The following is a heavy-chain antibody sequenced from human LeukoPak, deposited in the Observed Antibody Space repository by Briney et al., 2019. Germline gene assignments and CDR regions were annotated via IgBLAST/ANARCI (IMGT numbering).Heavy chain of an antibody. CDR1: GYTFTGYY. CDR2: INPNSGGT. J-gene: IGHJ4*01. CDR3: ARGPPTIVVVITTGDFDS. D-gene: IGHD3-22*01. Sequence: ASVKVSCKASGYTFTGYYIHWVRQAPGQGLEWMGWINPNSGGTNYAQKFQGRVTMTRDTSISTAYMELRRLRSDDRAVYYCARGPPTIVVVITTGDFDSWGHGTLVTVFS. V-gene: IGHV1-2*02.